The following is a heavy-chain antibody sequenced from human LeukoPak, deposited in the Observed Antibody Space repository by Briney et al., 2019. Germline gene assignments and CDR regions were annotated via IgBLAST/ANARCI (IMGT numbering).Heavy chain of an antibody. Sequence: ASVKVSCKASGYTFTSYGISWVRQAPGQGLEWMGWISAYNGNTNYAQKLQGRVTMTTDTSTSTACMELRSLRSDDTAVYYCARYRGSSQWHNWYDPWGQGTLVTVSS. CDR2: ISAYNGNT. V-gene: IGHV1-18*01. J-gene: IGHJ5*02. CDR1: GYTFTSYG. D-gene: IGHD2-2*01. CDR3: ARYRGSSQWHNWYDP.